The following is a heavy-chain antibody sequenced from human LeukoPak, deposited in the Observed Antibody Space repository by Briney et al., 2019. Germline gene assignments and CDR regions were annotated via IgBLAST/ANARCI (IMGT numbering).Heavy chain of an antibody. D-gene: IGHD3-22*01. CDR1: GYTFTSYG. CDR3: ATTSTGYDSSCYLVSYYFDY. CDR2: ISAYNGNT. Sequence: ASVKVSCKASGYTFTSYGISWVRQAPGQGLEWMGWISAYNGNTNYAQKLQGRVTMTTDTSTSTAYMELRSLRSDDTAVYYCATTSTGYDSSCYLVSYYFDYWGQGTLVTVSS. V-gene: IGHV1-18*01. J-gene: IGHJ4*02.